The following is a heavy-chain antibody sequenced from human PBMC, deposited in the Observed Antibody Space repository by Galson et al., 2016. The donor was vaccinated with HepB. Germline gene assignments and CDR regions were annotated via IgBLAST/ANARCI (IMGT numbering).Heavy chain of an antibody. D-gene: IGHD3-9*01. J-gene: IGHJ6*02. V-gene: IGHV3-33*01. Sequence: SLRLSCAASGFTFSSYGMHWVRQAPGKGLEWVAVIWYDGSKKHYADSVKGRFTISRDNSKKTLHLQMNSLRAEDTAVYYCARDPFDWATDYYYVMDVWGQGPTVTVSS. CDR3: ARDPFDWATDYYYVMDV. CDR1: GFTFSSYG. CDR2: IWYDGSKK.